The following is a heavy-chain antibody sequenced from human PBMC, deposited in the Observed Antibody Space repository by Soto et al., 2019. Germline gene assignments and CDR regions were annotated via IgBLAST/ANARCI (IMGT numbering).Heavy chain of an antibody. Sequence: GASVKASCKASGYNSTSYGIKWFRPAPGQGLEWMGWIIACNANTNYSQKFQGRVTITRDTSASTAYMELSSLRSEDTAVYYCARVGSTIPGGMDVWGQGTTVTVSS. CDR3: ARVGSTIPGGMDV. J-gene: IGHJ6*02. D-gene: IGHD5-12*01. CDR2: IIACNANT. V-gene: IGHV1-3*01. CDR1: GYNSTSYG.